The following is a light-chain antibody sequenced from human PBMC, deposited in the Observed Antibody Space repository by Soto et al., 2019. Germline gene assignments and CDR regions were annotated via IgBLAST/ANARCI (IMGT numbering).Light chain of an antibody. J-gene: IGKJ3*01. CDR2: GAS. V-gene: IGKV3D-15*01. Sequence: ILMTQSPATLSVSAGDRATLSCRASQSVSSNLAWPQQRPGQAPRLLIYGASTRETGVPARCSGGGSGTEFTLTITSLQPEDFAVYWCQQYNNWPLTFGPGTKVDIK. CDR1: QSVSSN. CDR3: QQYNNWPLT.